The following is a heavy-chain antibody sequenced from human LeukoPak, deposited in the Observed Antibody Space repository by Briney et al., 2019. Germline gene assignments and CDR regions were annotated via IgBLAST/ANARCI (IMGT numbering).Heavy chain of an antibody. CDR2: IYYSGST. V-gene: IGHV4-59*01. D-gene: IGHD3-9*01. CDR1: GGSISSYY. J-gene: IGHJ4*02. CDR3: ARGLRYFDWSMGY. Sequence: SETLSLTCTVSGGSISSYYWSWIRQPPGKGLEWIGYIYYSGSTNYNPSLKSRVTISVDTSKNQFSLKLSSVTAADTAVYYCARGLRYFDWSMGYWGQGTLVTVSS.